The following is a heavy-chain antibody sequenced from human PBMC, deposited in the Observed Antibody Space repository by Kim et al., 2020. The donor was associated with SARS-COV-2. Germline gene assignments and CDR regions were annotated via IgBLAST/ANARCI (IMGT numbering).Heavy chain of an antibody. CDR3: ARSPSHYDILTGYLPRYGMDV. CDR2: IWYDGSNK. Sequence: GGSPRLSCAASGFTFSSYGMHWVRQAPGKGLEWVAVIWYDGSNKYYADSVKGRFTISRDNSKNTLYLQMNSLRAEDTAVYYCARSPSHYDILTGYLPRYGMDVWGQGTTVTVSS. D-gene: IGHD3-9*01. J-gene: IGHJ6*02. V-gene: IGHV3-33*01. CDR1: GFTFSSYG.